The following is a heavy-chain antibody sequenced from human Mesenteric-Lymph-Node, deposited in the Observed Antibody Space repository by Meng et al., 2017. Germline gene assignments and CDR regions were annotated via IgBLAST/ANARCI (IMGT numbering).Heavy chain of an antibody. CDR2: INPSGGST. CDR3: AKEWLVQDYYYYGMDV. Sequence: ASVKVSCKASGGTFSSYAISWVRQAPGQGLEWMGIINPSGGSTSYAQKFQGRVTMTRDTSTSTVYMELSSLRAEDTAVYYCAKEWLVQDYYYYGMDVWGQGTTVTVSS. V-gene: IGHV1-46*01. J-gene: IGHJ6*02. CDR1: GGTFSSYA. D-gene: IGHD6-19*01.